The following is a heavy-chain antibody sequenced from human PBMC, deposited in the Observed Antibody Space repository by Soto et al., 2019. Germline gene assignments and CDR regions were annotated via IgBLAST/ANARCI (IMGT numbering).Heavy chain of an antibody. Sequence: SATLSLTCTFSGGSISSYYWSWIRQPPGKGLEWIGYIYYSGSTNYNPSLKSRVTISVDTSKNQFSLKLSSVTAADTAVYYCAGGAEWSGYLSGYYYYYMDVWGKETTVTVSS. CDR3: AGGAEWSGYLSGYYYYYMDV. V-gene: IGHV4-59*01. D-gene: IGHD3-3*01. CDR1: GGSISSYY. CDR2: IYYSGST. J-gene: IGHJ6*03.